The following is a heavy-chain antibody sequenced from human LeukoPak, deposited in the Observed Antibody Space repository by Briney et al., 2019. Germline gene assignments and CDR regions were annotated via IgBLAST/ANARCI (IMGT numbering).Heavy chain of an antibody. CDR3: AIQRPDRDKDTAMVTVVDY. Sequence: SETLSLTCTVSGRSLSSYYWSWIRQPAGKGLEWIGRIYTSGSTNYNPSLKSRGTMSVDTSKNQFSLKLSSVTAADRAVYYRAIQRPDRDKDTAMVTVVDYWGGGTLVTVSS. V-gene: IGHV4-4*07. J-gene: IGHJ4*02. CDR2: IYTSGST. CDR1: GRSLSSYY. D-gene: IGHD5-18*01.